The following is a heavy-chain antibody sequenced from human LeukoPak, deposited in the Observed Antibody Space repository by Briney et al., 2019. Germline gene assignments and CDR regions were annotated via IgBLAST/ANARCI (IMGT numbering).Heavy chain of an antibody. Sequence: SETLSLTCDVSGVSVTSTNWWSLVRQPPGKGLEWIGEVHLDGRSNYNPSLKSRLIMSVDLPENHISLKLTSVTAADTAVYYCAREGGFYRALDYSGQGTLVTVSS. V-gene: IGHV4-4*02. CDR2: VHLDGRS. J-gene: IGHJ4*02. CDR1: GVSVTSTNW. CDR3: AREGGFYRALDY. D-gene: IGHD3-3*01.